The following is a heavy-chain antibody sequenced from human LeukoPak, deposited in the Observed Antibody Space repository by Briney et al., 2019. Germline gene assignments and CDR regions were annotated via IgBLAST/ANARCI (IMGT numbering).Heavy chain of an antibody. D-gene: IGHD1-1*01. Sequence: PGGSLRLSCAASGFTLSNYDMNWVRQAPGQGLEWVSVISAAGVTYYADSLKGRFTISRDNSKNTLYLQMDSLRVEDTAVYYCGNAKDDYYFDYWGQGTLVTVSS. CDR2: ISAAGVT. V-gene: IGHV3-23*01. CDR3: GNAKDDYYFDY. CDR1: GFTLSNYD. J-gene: IGHJ4*02.